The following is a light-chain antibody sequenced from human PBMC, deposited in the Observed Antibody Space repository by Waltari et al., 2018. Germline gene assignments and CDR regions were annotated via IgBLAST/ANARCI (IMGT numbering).Light chain of an antibody. CDR3: QLRTGGPMT. J-gene: IGKJ5*01. V-gene: IGKV3-11*01. Sequence: EVVLTQSPATLSLSPGERATLSCRASQRVSNSLAWYRQKPGQAPSLLIYDASTRAAGIPGRFSGSGSGKDFTLTISSLEPEDFAVYYCQLRTGGPMTFGQGTRLEIK. CDR1: QRVSNS. CDR2: DAS.